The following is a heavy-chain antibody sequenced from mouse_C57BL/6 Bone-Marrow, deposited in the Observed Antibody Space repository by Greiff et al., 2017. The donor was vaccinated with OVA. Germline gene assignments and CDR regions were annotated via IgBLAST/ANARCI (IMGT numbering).Heavy chain of an antibody. D-gene: IGHD1-1*01. CDR3: ARSNSILGYYGSSRWFAY. CDR2: INPSNGGT. Sequence: QVQLQQPGTELVKPGASVKLSCKASGYTFTSYWMHWVKQRPGQGLEWIGNINPSNGGTNYNEKFKSKATLTVDKSSSTAYMQLSSLTSEDSAVYYCARSNSILGYYGSSRWFAYWGQGTLVTVSA. CDR1: GYTFTSYW. J-gene: IGHJ3*01. V-gene: IGHV1-53*01.